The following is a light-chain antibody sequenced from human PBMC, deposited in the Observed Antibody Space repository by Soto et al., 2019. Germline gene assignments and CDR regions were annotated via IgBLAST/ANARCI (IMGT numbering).Light chain of an antibody. J-gene: IGKJ1*01. CDR3: QQYNSYWT. CDR2: DAS. CDR1: QSITAR. V-gene: IGKV1-5*01. Sequence: DIRLTQSPSTLSASVADRVTITCRASQSITARLAWYQQKPGKAPKLLIYDASILERGVPSRFSGSGSRTEFTLTISTLQPDDFATYYCQQYNSYWTFGQGTKVDSK.